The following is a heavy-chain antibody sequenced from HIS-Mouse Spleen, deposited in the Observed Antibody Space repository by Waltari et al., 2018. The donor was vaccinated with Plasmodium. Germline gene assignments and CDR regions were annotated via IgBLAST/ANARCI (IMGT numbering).Heavy chain of an antibody. D-gene: IGHD3-10*01. J-gene: IGHJ4*02. V-gene: IGHV3-15*01. CDR3: TTEYYYGSGSYSFDY. CDR2: MKRKTDGGTT. CDR1: GFTFSNAW. Sequence: EVQLVESGGGLVKPGGSLRLSCAASGFTFSNAWMSWVRQAPGKGLEWVGRMKRKTDGGTTDYAAPVKGRFTISRDDSKNTLYLQMNSLKTEDTAVYYCTTEYYYGSGSYSFDYWGQGTLVTVSS.